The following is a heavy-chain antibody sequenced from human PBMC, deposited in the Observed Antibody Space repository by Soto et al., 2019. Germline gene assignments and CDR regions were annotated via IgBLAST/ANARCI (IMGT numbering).Heavy chain of an antibody. CDR1: GFALDLYD. J-gene: IGHJ3*02. CDR3: AGERVLMYPPYDAFDM. CDR2: IAAGGDRI. D-gene: IGHD2-8*01. Sequence: EEQLVQSGGGLAQPGGSLRLSCMSSGFALDLYDMNWVRQAPGKDLEWISHIAAGGDRIHYAASVKGRFSISRDSAQNSLYLQMHSLRDEDTALYYCAGERVLMYPPYDAFDMWGQGTLVAVSS. V-gene: IGHV3-48*03.